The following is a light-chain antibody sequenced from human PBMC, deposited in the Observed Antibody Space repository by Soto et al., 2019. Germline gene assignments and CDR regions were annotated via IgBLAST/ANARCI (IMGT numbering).Light chain of an antibody. J-gene: IGLJ1*01. V-gene: IGLV1-40*01. CDR1: SSNIGAGYD. Sequence: QSVLTQSPPVSGAPGQRVTISCTGSSSNIGAGYDVHWYQQFPGTAPKLLIYANTNRPSGVPDRFSGSKSGNTASLTISGLQAEDEADYYCDSYTSSRAYVFGIGTKLTVL. CDR3: DSYTSSRAYV. CDR2: ANT.